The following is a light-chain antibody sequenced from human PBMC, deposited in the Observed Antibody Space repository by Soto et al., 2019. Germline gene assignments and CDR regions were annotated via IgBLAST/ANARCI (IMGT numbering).Light chain of an antibody. J-gene: IGKJ4*01. CDR1: RSVSSS. CDR2: GAS. CDR3: QPYADWPPLT. Sequence: EIVMTQAPASLSVSPGERATLSCRASRSVSSSLAWYQQQPGQAPRLLIYGASTRATGIPARFSGSGSGTAFTLTITILQSEDFAVYYGQPYADWPPLTFGGGTKVEI. V-gene: IGKV3-15*01.